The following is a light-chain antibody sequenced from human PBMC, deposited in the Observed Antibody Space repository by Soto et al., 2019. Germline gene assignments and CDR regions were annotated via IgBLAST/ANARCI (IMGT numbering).Light chain of an antibody. J-gene: IGKJ5*01. CDR2: DAS. CDR3: QQRSSWPIT. Sequence: EIVLKQSPATLSLSPGERATLSCWASQSVSRSLAWYQQKPGQAPRLLMYDASNRATGIPARFSGSGSGTDFTLTISSLEPEDFAVYYCQQRSSWPITFGQGTRLEIK. V-gene: IGKV3-11*01. CDR1: QSVSRS.